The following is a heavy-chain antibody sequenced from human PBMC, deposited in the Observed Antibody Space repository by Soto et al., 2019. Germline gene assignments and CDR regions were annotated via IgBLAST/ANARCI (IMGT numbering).Heavy chain of an antibody. CDR1: GFTFSSYT. J-gene: IGHJ3*02. V-gene: IGHV3-23*01. Sequence: EVQLLESGGGLVRPGGSLRLSCAASGFTFSSYTMTWVRQAPGERLEWVSSIVGSGDNTYYADSVKSRFTISRDNSKTTLYLQMNSLRAEDTAVYYCAKYYYGSGSIRAFDIWGQGTMVTVSS. CDR3: AKYYYGSGSIRAFDI. D-gene: IGHD3-10*01. CDR2: IVGSGDNT.